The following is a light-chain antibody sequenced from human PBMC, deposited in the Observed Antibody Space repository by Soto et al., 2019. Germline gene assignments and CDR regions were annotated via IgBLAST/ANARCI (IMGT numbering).Light chain of an antibody. CDR3: QQYGSSPPYT. CDR2: GSS. J-gene: IGKJ2*01. CDR1: QSVSNND. Sequence: EVVLTQSPGTLSLSPGERASLSCRASQSVSNNDLAWYQQKPGQSPKLLIFGSSDRATGIPDRFSGSGSGTDFTITISKLEPEDFAVYYCQQYGSSPPYTFGQGTKLEIK. V-gene: IGKV3-20*01.